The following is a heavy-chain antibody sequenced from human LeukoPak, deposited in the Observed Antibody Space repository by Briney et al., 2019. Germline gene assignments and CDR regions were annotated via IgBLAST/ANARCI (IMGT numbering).Heavy chain of an antibody. CDR2: ITSGGDST. V-gene: IGHV3-23*01. CDR3: AKEFALSSGSVPYIWFDP. D-gene: IGHD3-22*01. CDR1: GFTFRSYA. J-gene: IGHJ5*02. Sequence: QPGGSLRLSCAASGFTFRSYAMNWVRQAPGKGLEWVSTITSGGDSTYYADSMKGRFTISRDNSENTLYLQMNSLRAEDTAVYYCAKEFALSSGSVPYIWFDPWGQGTLVTVSS.